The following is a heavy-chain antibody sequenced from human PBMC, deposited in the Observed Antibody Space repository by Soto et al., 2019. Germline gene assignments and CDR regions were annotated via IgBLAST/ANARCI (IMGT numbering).Heavy chain of an antibody. V-gene: IGHV4-30-2*01. J-gene: IGHJ5*02. CDR2: IYHSRST. CDR1: GGSISSGGYS. CDR3: ARDQLEGNWFDP. Sequence: QLQLQESGSGLVRPSQTLSLTCAVSGGSISSGGYSWNWIRQPPGKGLEWIGYIYHSRSTLYNPSLKSRVTIPVDKAKNQFSLKLSSVTAAGTAVYYCARDQLEGNWFDPWGQGTLVSVSS. D-gene: IGHD1-1*01.